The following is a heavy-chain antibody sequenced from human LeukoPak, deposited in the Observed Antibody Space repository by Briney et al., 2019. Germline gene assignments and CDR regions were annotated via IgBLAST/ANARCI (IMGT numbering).Heavy chain of an antibody. CDR1: GFTFSSYA. V-gene: IGHV3-23*01. CDR3: ANAPIDYDFWSGYYRYYFDY. CDR2: ISGSGGST. J-gene: IGHJ4*02. Sequence: RSGGSLRLSCAASGFTFSSYAMSWVRQAPGKGLEWVSAISGSGGSTYYADSVKGRFTISRDNSKNTLYLQMNSLRAEDTAVYYCANAPIDYDFWSGYYRYYFDYWGQGTLVTVSS. D-gene: IGHD3-3*01.